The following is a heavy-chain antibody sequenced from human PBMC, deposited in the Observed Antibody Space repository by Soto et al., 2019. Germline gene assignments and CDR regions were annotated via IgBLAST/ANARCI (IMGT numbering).Heavy chain of an antibody. V-gene: IGHV4-39*01. CDR3: SRSFGGNDAFDI. D-gene: IGHD2-15*01. J-gene: IGHJ3*02. CDR1: AASISSSDYF. CDR2: IYYSGST. Sequence: QLQLQEAGPGLVKPSETLSLTCTVSAASISSSDYFWGWIRQPPGKGLEWIGSIYYSGSTYYNLSLKSRMTISVDKAKPQCSLKLSSVTAADTAVYYGSRSFGGNDAFDIWGQGTRVTVSS.